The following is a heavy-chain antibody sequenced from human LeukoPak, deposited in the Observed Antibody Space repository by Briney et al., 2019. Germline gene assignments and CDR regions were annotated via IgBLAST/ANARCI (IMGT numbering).Heavy chain of an antibody. J-gene: IGHJ4*02. CDR2: ISSSGSTI. Sequence: PGGSPRLSCAASGFTFSSYEMNWVRQAPGKGLEWVSYISSSGSTIYYADSVKGRFTISRDNAKNSLYLQMNSLRAEDTAVYYCARFVYYDSSGYNRYYFDYWGQRTLVTVSS. CDR1: GFTFSSYE. CDR3: ARFVYYDSSGYNRYYFDY. D-gene: IGHD3-22*01. V-gene: IGHV3-48*03.